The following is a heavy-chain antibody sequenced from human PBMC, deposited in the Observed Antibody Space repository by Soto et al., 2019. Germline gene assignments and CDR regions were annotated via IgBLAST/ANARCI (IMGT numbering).Heavy chain of an antibody. V-gene: IGHV3-30*03. CDR3: ARDRDSHLGWFGELSPWFDP. CDR2: ISYDGSNK. Sequence: GGSLRLSCAASGFTFSSYGMHWVRQAPGKGLEWVAVISYDGSNKYYADSVKGRFTISRDNSKNTLYLQMNSLRSEDTAVYYCARDRDSHLGWFGELSPWFDPWGQGTLVTVSS. J-gene: IGHJ5*02. D-gene: IGHD3-10*01. CDR1: GFTFSSYG.